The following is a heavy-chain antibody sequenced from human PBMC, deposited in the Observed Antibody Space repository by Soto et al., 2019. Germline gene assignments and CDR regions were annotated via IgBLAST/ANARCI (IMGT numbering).Heavy chain of an antibody. CDR3: ARGVLH. CDR2: IFNSGST. CDR1: GGSISSGGYS. J-gene: IGHJ4*02. V-gene: IGHV4-31*03. Sequence: QVQLQESGPELVKPSQTLSLTCTVSGGSISSGGYSWSWIRQHPGKGLEWIGYIFNSGSTSYNPSLKSRVNKSVDTSKNQFSLKVSSVTAADTAVYYCARGVLHWGQGTLVTVSS.